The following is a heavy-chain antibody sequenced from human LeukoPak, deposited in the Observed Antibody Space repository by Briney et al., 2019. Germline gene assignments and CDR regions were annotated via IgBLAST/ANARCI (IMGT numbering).Heavy chain of an antibody. J-gene: IGHJ3*02. Sequence: GGSLRLSCAASGFTFSSYWMHWVRQAPGKGLVWVSRINSDGSSTSYADSVKGRFTISRDNAKNTLYLQMNSLRAEDTAVYYCARAPEGYDYVWGSYRPDAFDIWGQGTMVTVSS. CDR2: INSDGSST. D-gene: IGHD3-16*02. CDR1: GFTFSSYW. V-gene: IGHV3-74*01. CDR3: ARAPEGYDYVWGSYRPDAFDI.